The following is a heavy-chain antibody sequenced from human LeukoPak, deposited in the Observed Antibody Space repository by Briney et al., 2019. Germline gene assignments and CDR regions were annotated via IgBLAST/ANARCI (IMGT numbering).Heavy chain of an antibody. Sequence: GGSLRLSCAASGFTFDDYAMHWVRQAPGKGLEWVSGISWNSGSIGYADSVKGRFTISRDNAKNSLYLQMNSLRAEDMALYYCAKDMAYGSGSWSMDVWGQGTLVTVSS. CDR2: ISWNSGSI. D-gene: IGHD3-10*01. CDR1: GFTFDDYA. CDR3: AKDMAYGSGSWSMDV. V-gene: IGHV3-9*03. J-gene: IGHJ1*01.